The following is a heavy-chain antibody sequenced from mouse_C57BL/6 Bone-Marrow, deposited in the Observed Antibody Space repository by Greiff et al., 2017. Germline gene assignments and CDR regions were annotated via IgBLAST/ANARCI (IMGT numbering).Heavy chain of an antibody. Sequence: VQRVESGGGLVQPGGSLSLSCAASGFTFTDYYMSWVRQPPGKALEWLGVIRNKANGYTTEYSASVKGRFTISRDNSQSILYLQMNALRAEDSATYYSTRYTRHEYFDYRGQGTTLTVSS. J-gene: IGHJ2*01. V-gene: IGHV7-3*01. CDR2: IRNKANGYTT. CDR1: GFTFTDYY. CDR3: TRYTRHEYFDY.